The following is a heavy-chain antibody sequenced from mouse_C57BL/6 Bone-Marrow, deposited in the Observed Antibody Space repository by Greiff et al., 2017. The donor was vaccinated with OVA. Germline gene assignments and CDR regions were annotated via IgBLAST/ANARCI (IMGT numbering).Heavy chain of an antibody. CDR3: ARGGLRRRWFAY. CDR1: GYSITSGYY. J-gene: IGHJ3*01. V-gene: IGHV3-6*01. Sequence: EVQLVESGPGLVKPSPSLSLTCSVTGYSITSGYYWNWIRQFPGNKLEWMGYIRYDGSTNYNPSLKNTISITPDTSYNQFFLKLKSVTTEDTATYSGARGGLRRRWFAYWGQGTLVTVSA. CDR2: IRYDGST. D-gene: IGHD1-2*01.